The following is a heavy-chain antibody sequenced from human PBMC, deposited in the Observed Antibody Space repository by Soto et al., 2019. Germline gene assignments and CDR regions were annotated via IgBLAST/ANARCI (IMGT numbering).Heavy chain of an antibody. CDR2: ISPSSSYI. CDR1: GFIFSSNT. CDR3: ARDMSSGDYEAFDY. D-gene: IGHD4-17*01. Sequence: GGSLRLSCAASGFIFSSNTMNWVRQAPGKGLEWVSSISPSSSYIFYSDSVEGRFTISRDNAKNSLFLQMNNLRAEDTALYYCARDMSSGDYEAFDYWGQGTLVTVSS. J-gene: IGHJ4*02. V-gene: IGHV3-21*01.